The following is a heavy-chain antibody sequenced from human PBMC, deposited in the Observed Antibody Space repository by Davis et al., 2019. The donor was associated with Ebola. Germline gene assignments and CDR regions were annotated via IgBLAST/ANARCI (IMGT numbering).Heavy chain of an antibody. Sequence: GESLKISCAASGFTFSSYSMNWVRQAPGRGLEWVAKIKQDGSDTYYLDSVKGRFTISRDNAKNSLYLQINSLRAEDTAVYYCAKDSGWQMSPWGQGTLVTVSS. J-gene: IGHJ5*02. CDR2: IKQDGSDT. CDR3: AKDSGWQMSP. CDR1: GFTFSSYS. V-gene: IGHV3-7*01. D-gene: IGHD6-25*01.